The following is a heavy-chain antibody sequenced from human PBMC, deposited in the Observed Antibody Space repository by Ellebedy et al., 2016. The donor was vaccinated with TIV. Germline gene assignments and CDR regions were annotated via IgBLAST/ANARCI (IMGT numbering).Heavy chain of an antibody. D-gene: IGHD3-10*01. CDR2: INPSGGTT. CDR1: GGTFSSYA. CDR3: ARDIDSMIRSHTVIGY. Sequence: ASVKVSXXASGGTFSSYAISWVRQAPGQGLEWMGIINPSGGTTNSAQKFQDRVTMTRDTSTNMVYMELRSLTSEDTAVYYCARDIDSMIRSHTVIGYWGQGTLVSVSS. V-gene: IGHV1-46*01. J-gene: IGHJ4*02.